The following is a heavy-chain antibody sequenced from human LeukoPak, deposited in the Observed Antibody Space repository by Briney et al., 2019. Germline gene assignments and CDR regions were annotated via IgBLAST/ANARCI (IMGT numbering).Heavy chain of an antibody. Sequence: SETLSLTCTVSGGSISTSSYYWGWVRQPPGKGLEWIGNIFYSGSTYYSPSLKTRVTISVDKSKNQFSLKLNSVTAADTAVYYCARNGDYCIDVWGKGTTVTVSS. V-gene: IGHV4-39*07. CDR2: IFYSGST. D-gene: IGHD2-8*01. J-gene: IGHJ6*03. CDR1: GGSISTSSYY. CDR3: ARNGDYCIDV.